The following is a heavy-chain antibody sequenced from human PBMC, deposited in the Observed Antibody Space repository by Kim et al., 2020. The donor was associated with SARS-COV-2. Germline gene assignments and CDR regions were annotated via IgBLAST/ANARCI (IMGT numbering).Heavy chain of an antibody. J-gene: IGHJ4*02. V-gene: IGHV3-30*03. Sequence: GGSLRLSCAASGFTFSRYGMHWVRQAPGKGLDWVAVISDDGSSEYYADSVKGRFTISRDNSKNTYLQMNSLRVEDTAVYFCATETCGKAGPAPDYWGQGTLVTVSS. CDR1: GFTFSRYG. CDR3: ATETCGKAGPAPDY. CDR2: ISDDGSSE. D-gene: IGHD1-26*01.